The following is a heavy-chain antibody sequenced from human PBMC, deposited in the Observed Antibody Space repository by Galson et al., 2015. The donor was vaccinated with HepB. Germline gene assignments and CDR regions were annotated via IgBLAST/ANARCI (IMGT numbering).Heavy chain of an antibody. V-gene: IGHV3-7*01. D-gene: IGHD3-22*01. CDR1: EFTFSNYW. CDR3: ARGVFYYDISDYYYPRWFDP. J-gene: IGHJ5*02. Sequence: SLRLSCAASEFTFSNYWMNWVRQAPGKGLEWVANINQDGSEQYYVDSVKGRFTISRDNAKDSLYLQMNSLRAEDTAVYYCARGVFYYDISDYYYPRWFDPWGQGTLVTVSS. CDR2: INQDGSEQ.